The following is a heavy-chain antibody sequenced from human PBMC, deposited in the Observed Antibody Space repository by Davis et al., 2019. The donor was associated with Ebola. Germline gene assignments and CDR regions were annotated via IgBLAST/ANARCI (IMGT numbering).Heavy chain of an antibody. CDR1: GFNFNTYA. D-gene: IGHD2-2*01. CDR2: IKTDGSTT. V-gene: IGHV3-74*01. Sequence: GESLKISCAASGFNFNTYAMSWVRQAPGKGLEWVARIKTDGSTTRYADSVKGRFSISRDNTKNTLYLQMNSLRGEDTAIYYCARDTSHQLPHWLYYFYGMDVWGQGTTVTVSS. CDR3: ARDTSHQLPHWLYYFYGMDV. J-gene: IGHJ6*02.